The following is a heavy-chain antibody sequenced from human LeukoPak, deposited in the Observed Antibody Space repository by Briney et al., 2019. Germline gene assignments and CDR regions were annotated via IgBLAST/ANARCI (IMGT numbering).Heavy chain of an antibody. CDR1: GFTFSSYW. CDR2: ISSSSSTI. Sequence: GGSLRLSCEASGFTFSSYWMSWVRQAPGKGLDWVSYISSSSSTIYYADSVKGRFTIPRDSAKNSLYLQMNSLRAEDTAVYYCARGMSSGRYAVDIWGQGTMVTVSS. CDR3: ARGMSSGRYAVDI. V-gene: IGHV3-48*01. D-gene: IGHD6-19*01. J-gene: IGHJ3*02.